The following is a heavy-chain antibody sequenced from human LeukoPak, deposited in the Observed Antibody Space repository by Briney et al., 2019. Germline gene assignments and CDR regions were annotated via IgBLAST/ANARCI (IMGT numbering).Heavy chain of an antibody. D-gene: IGHD3-22*01. CDR2: MNPNSGNT. CDR3: ARGEYYYDSTLGY. CDR1: GYTFTSYD. V-gene: IGHV1-8*03. J-gene: IGHJ4*02. Sequence: GASVKVSCKASGYTFTSYDINWVRQATGQGLEWMGWMNPNSGNTGYAQKFQGRVTITRNTYISTAYMELSSLRSEDTAVYYCARGEYYYDSTLGYWGQGTLVTVSS.